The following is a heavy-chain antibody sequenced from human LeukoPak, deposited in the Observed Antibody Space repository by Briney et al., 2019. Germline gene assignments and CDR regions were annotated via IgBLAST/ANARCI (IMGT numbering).Heavy chain of an antibody. D-gene: IGHD3-3*01. CDR3: ARDTKEGVFDY. J-gene: IGHJ4*02. CDR2: IYYSGST. CDR1: GGSISSGDYY. Sequence: SQTLSLTCTVSGGSISSGDYYWSWIRQPPGKGLEWIRYIYYSGSTYYNPSLKSRVTISVDTSKNQFSLKLSSVTAADTAVYYCARDTKEGVFDYWGQGTLVTVSS. V-gene: IGHV4-30-4*01.